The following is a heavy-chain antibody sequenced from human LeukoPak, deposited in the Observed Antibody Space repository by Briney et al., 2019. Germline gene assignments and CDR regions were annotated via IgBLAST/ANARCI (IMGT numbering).Heavy chain of an antibody. CDR1: GGSFSGYY. J-gene: IGHJ6*04. Sequence: SETLSLTCAVYGGSFSGYYWSWIRQPPGKGLEWIGGINHSGSTNYNPSLKSRVTISVDTSKNQFSLKLSSVNAADTAVYYCARGGIVVVPAASRPYYYYYGMDVWGKGTTVTVSS. D-gene: IGHD2-2*01. CDR2: INHSGST. V-gene: IGHV4-34*01. CDR3: ARGGIVVVPAASRPYYYYYGMDV.